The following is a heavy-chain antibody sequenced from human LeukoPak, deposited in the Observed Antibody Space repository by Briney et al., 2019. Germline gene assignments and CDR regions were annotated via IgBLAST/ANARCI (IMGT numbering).Heavy chain of an antibody. Sequence: SETLSLTCTVSGGSISSSSYYWGWIRQPPGKGLEWIGSIYYSGSTYYNPSLKSRVTISVDTSKNQFSLKLSSVSAADTAVYYCASLTMLRGLAWFDPWGQGTLVTVSS. CDR1: GGSISSSSYY. V-gene: IGHV4-39*01. J-gene: IGHJ5*02. D-gene: IGHD3-10*01. CDR3: ASLTMLRGLAWFDP. CDR2: IYYSGST.